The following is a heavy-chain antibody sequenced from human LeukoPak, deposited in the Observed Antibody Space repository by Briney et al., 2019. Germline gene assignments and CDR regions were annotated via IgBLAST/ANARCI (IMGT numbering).Heavy chain of an antibody. J-gene: IGHJ4*02. CDR3: ATNSRTDFDY. CDR2: INPDSGVT. Sequence: ASVKVSCKASGYTFTAYYMHWVRQAPGQGLEWMGRINPDSGVTNYAQKFQGRVTMTRDTSISTAYMELSGLRSDDTAVYYCATNSRTDFDYWGRGTLVTVSS. CDR1: GYTFTAYY. D-gene: IGHD4-23*01. V-gene: IGHV1-2*06.